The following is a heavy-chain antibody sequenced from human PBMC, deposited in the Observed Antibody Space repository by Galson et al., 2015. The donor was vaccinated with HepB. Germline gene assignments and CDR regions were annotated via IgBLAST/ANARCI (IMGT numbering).Heavy chain of an antibody. CDR3: ARADFTAVAGTVFDL. D-gene: IGHD6-19*01. CDR1: GDSVSRHSAA. CDR2: TYYRSKWYH. V-gene: IGHV6-1*01. Sequence: CAISGDSVSRHSAAWNWIRQSPSRGLEWLGRTYYRSKWYHDYAASVKSRITINPDTSKNQFSLQLNSVTPEDTAVYYCARADFTAVAGTVFDLWGQGTLVTVSS. J-gene: IGHJ5*02.